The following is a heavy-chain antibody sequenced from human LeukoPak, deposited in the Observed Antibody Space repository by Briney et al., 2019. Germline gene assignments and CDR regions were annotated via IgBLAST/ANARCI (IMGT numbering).Heavy chain of an antibody. CDR3: ARASHYYGSGSYLSDY. CDR2: INPNSGGT. Sequence: GASVKVSCKTSGYTFTDYYMHWVRQAPGQGLEWMGWINPNSGGTNYAQKFQGRVTMTWDTSISTAYMELSRLRSDDTAVYYCARASHYYGSGSYLSDYWGQGTLVTVSS. D-gene: IGHD3-10*01. V-gene: IGHV1-2*02. J-gene: IGHJ4*02. CDR1: GYTFTDYY.